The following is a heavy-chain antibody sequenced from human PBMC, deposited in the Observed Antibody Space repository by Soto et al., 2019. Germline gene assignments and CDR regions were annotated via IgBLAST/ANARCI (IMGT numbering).Heavy chain of an antibody. Sequence: QVQLVESGGGVVQPGRSLRLSCAASGFTFSSYGMHWVRQAPGKGLEWVAVIWYDGSSKYYADSVKGRFNISRDNSKNTLYLQMNSLRAEDTAVYYCARGGYSSSWSYYYGMDVWGQGTTVTVSS. CDR1: GFTFSSYG. CDR3: ARGGYSSSWSYYYGMDV. D-gene: IGHD6-13*01. V-gene: IGHV3-33*01. CDR2: IWYDGSSK. J-gene: IGHJ6*02.